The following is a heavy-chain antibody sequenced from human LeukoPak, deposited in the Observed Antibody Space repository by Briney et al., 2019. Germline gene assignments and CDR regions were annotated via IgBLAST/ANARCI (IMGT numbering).Heavy chain of an antibody. D-gene: IGHD3-10*01. J-gene: IGHJ4*02. CDR1: GGSFSGYY. V-gene: IGHV4-34*01. CDR3: ARGGYGSGSYYKLFDY. Sequence: SETLSLTCAVYGGSFSGYYWSWIRQPPGKGLEWIGEINHSGSTSYNPSLKSRVTISVDTSKNQFSLKLSSVTAADTAVYYCARGGYGSGSYYKLFDYWGQGTLVTVSS. CDR2: INHSGST.